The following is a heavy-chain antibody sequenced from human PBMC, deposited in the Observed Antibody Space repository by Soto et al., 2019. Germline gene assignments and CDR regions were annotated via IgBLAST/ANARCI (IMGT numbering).Heavy chain of an antibody. V-gene: IGHV1-58*01. CDR1: GFTFTSSA. Sequence: QMQLVQSGPEVKKPGTSVKVSCKASGFTFTSSAVQWVRQARGQRLEWIGWIVVGSGNTNYAQKFQERVTITRDMSTSTAYMELSSLRSEDTAVYYCAADRAYCGGDCFLTYYYYYGIDVWGQGTTVTVSS. D-gene: IGHD2-21*02. J-gene: IGHJ6*02. CDR3: AADRAYCGGDCFLTYYYYYGIDV. CDR2: IVVGSGNT.